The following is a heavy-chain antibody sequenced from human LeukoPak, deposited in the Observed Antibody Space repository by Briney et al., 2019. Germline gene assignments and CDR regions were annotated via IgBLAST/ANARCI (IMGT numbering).Heavy chain of an antibody. Sequence: GGSLRLSCAASGFTFSDYYMTWVRQAPGKGLEWLSYITNRGDTVFYADSVKGRFTVSRDNAKRSLYLQMNSLRAEDTAVYYCARDGQWELLDYYYYGMDVWGQGTTVTVSS. CDR2: ITNRGDTV. D-gene: IGHD1-26*01. V-gene: IGHV3-11*04. CDR3: ARDGQWELLDYYYYGMDV. CDR1: GFTFSDYY. J-gene: IGHJ6*02.